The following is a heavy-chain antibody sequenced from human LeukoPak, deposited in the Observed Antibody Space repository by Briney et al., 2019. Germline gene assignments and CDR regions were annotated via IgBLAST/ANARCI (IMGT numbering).Heavy chain of an antibody. CDR3: ARRLSTGYYEF. V-gene: IGHV3-66*01. CDR2: LYSDDIT. CDR1: GFTVSSTY. D-gene: IGHD3-9*01. J-gene: IGHJ4*02. Sequence: GGSLRLSCAASGFTVSSTYMSWVRQAPGKGLEWVSVLYSDDITYYANSVKGRFFISRDNSKSMLYLQMNSLRVEDTAVYYYARRLSTGYYEFWGQGTLVTVSS.